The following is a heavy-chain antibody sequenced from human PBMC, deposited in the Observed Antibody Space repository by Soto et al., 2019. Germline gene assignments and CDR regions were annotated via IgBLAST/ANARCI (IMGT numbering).Heavy chain of an antibody. D-gene: IGHD2-2*01. CDR2: ISYDGSNK. CDR3: AKVETYCSSTSCPYYYYYGMDV. V-gene: IGHV3-30*18. J-gene: IGHJ6*02. Sequence: QVQLVESGGGVVQPGRSLRLSCAASGFTFSSYGMHWVRQAPGKGLEWVAVISYDGSNKYYADSVKGRFTISRDNSKNTLYLQMNRLRAEDTAVYYCAKVETYCSSTSCPYYYYYGMDVWGQGTTVTVSS. CDR1: GFTFSSYG.